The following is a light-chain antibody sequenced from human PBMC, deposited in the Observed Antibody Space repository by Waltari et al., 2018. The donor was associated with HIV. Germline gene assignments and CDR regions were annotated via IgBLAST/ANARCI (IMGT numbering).Light chain of an antibody. Sequence: EIVLTQSPGTLSLSPGERATLSCRASQSVSSSYLAWYQQKPGQAPRLLIYGASSRATGFPDRFSGSGSGTDFTLTISRLEPEDFAVYYCQQYGSSSMYTFGQGTKLEIK. CDR2: GAS. CDR3: QQYGSSSMYT. CDR1: QSVSSSY. V-gene: IGKV3-20*01. J-gene: IGKJ2*01.